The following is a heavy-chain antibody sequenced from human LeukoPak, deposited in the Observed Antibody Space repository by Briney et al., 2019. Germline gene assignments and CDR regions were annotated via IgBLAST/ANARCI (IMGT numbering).Heavy chain of an antibody. CDR1: GGSISSGGYS. CDR3: ARSKRITMVRGVSVWIDP. J-gene: IGHJ5*02. Sequence: SETLSLTCAVSGGSISSGGYSWSWIRQPPGKGLEWIGYIYHSGSTYYNPSLKSRVTISVDRSKNQFSLKLSSVTAADTAGYYCARSKRITMVRGVSVWIDPWGQGTLVTVSS. V-gene: IGHV4-30-2*01. D-gene: IGHD3-10*01. CDR2: IYHSGST.